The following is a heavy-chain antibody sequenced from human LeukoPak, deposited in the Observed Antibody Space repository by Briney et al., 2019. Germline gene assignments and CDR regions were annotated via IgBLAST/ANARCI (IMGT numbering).Heavy chain of an antibody. J-gene: IGHJ5*02. CDR3: AREGWSSWYNWFDP. D-gene: IGHD6-13*01. CDR2: INHSGST. Sequence: SETLSLTCAVYGGSFSGYYWSWIRQPPGKGLEWIGEINHSGSTNYNPSLKSRVTISVDTSKNQFSLKLSSVTAADTAVYYCAREGWSSWYNWFDPWGQGTLVTVSS. V-gene: IGHV4-34*01. CDR1: GGSFSGYY.